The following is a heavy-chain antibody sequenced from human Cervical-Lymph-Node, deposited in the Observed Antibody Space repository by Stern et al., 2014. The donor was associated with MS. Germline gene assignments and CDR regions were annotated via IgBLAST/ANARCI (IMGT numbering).Heavy chain of an antibody. CDR2: ISSSSSYI. D-gene: IGHD6-13*01. CDR3: ARDSSSWDWVDY. V-gene: IGHV3-21*01. CDR1: GFTFSSYS. Sequence: VQLVESGGGLVKPGGSLRLSCAASGFTFSSYSMHWVRQAPGKGLEWVSSISSSSSYIYCADSVKGRFTITRDNAKNSLYLQMNSLRAEDTAVYYCARDSSSWDWVDYWGQGTLVTVSS. J-gene: IGHJ4*02.